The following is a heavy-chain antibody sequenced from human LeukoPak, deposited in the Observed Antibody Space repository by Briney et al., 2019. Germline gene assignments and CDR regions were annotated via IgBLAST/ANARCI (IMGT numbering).Heavy chain of an antibody. J-gene: IGHJ4*02. CDR2: IKEDGTEK. Sequence: SGGSLRLSCAASGFTFSAYWMTWVRQAPGKGLEWVANIKEDGTEKNYVDSVKGRFTIPRDNVKKSLYLEMNSLRVEDTAVYYCARGRWSDYWGQGTQVTVSS. D-gene: IGHD5-24*01. CDR1: GFTFSAYW. CDR3: ARGRWSDY. V-gene: IGHV3-7*01.